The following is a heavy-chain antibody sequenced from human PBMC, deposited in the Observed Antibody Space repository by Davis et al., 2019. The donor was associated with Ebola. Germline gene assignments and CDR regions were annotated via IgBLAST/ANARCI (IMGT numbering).Heavy chain of an antibody. CDR1: GYTLTELS. D-gene: IGHD1-26*01. V-gene: IGHV1-24*01. CDR3: ATGGLIVGATGSFDY. J-gene: IGHJ4*02. CDR2: FDPEDGET. Sequence: ASVKVSCKVSGYTLTELSMHWVRQAPGKGLEWMGGFDPEDGETIYAQKFQGRVTMTEDTSTDTAYMELSSLRSEDTAVYYCATGGLIVGATGSFDYWGQGTLVTVSS.